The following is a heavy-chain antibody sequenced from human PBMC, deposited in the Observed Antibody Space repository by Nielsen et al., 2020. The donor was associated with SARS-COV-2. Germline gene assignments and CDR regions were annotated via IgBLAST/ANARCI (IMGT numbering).Heavy chain of an antibody. D-gene: IGHD2-15*01. CDR3: AKSGYCNGGICYSTEFFQD. CDR1: GFTFTAYW. J-gene: IGHJ1*01. CDR2: INFDGTGT. Sequence: GESLKISCTASGFTFTAYWMHWVRQAPGKGLTWVSHINFDGTGTSYADSVKGRFTISRDNAKNSIHLQMNSLRAEDTAVYYCAKSGYCNGGICYSTEFFQDWGQGTLVTVSS. V-gene: IGHV3-74*01.